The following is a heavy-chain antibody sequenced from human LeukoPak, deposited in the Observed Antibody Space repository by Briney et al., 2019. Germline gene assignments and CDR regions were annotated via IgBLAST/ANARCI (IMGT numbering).Heavy chain of an antibody. Sequence: ASVKVSCKASGYSFTGYYMHWVRQAPGQGHEWMGWINPNSGGTNYAQKFQGRVTMTRDTSISTAYMELSRLRSDDTAVYYCAMGDYYYYGMDVWGQGTTVTVSS. CDR1: GYSFTGYY. CDR2: INPNSGGT. D-gene: IGHD3-16*01. V-gene: IGHV1-2*02. J-gene: IGHJ6*02. CDR3: AMGDYYYYGMDV.